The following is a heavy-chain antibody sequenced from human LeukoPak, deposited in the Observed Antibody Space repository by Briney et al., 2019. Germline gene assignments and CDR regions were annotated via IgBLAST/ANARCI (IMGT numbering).Heavy chain of an antibody. Sequence: PVEPLDSTSVTSNDGNARYYADSVKGRFTISRDNSKNTLYLQMNSLRAEDTAVYYCAKYSGYEYYYHYYMDVWGKGTTVTISS. V-gene: IGHV3-23*01. D-gene: IGHD5-12*01. J-gene: IGHJ6*03. CDR3: AKYSGYEYYYHYYMDV. CDR2: TSNDGNAR.